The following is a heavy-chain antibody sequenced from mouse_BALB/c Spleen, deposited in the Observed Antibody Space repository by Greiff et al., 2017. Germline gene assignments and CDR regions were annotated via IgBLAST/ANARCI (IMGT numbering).Heavy chain of an antibody. CDR1: GFAFSSYD. Sequence: DVMLVESGGGLVKPGGSLKLSCAASGFAFSSYDMSWVRQTPEKRLEWVAYISSGGGSTYYPDTVKGRFTISRDNAKNTLYLQMSSLKSEDTAMYYCAGAYYRYDWYFDVWGAGTTVTVSS. CDR2: ISSGGGST. D-gene: IGHD2-14*01. V-gene: IGHV5-12-1*01. J-gene: IGHJ1*01. CDR3: AGAYYRYDWYFDV.